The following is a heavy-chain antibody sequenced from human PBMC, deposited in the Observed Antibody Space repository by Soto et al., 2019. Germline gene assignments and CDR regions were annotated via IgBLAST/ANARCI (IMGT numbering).Heavy chain of an antibody. Sequence: PSVKVSCKASGGTFSSYAISWVRQAPGQGLEWMGGIIPIFGTANYAQKFQGRVTITADKSTSTAYMELSSLRSEDTAVYYCATPLLLALGPRGDAFDIWGQGTMVTV. CDR1: GGTFSSYA. CDR3: ATPLLLALGPRGDAFDI. V-gene: IGHV1-69*06. D-gene: IGHD3-22*01. CDR2: IIPIFGTA. J-gene: IGHJ3*02.